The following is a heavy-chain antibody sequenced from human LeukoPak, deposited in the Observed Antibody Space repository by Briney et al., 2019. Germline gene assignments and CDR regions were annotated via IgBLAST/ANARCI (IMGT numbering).Heavy chain of an antibody. CDR2: IYYSGST. J-gene: IGHJ4*02. CDR1: GGSISSSSYY. CDR3: VSRITIFGVVIADYFAY. D-gene: IGHD3-3*01. Sequence: SETLSLTCTVSGGSISSSSYYWGWIRQPPGKGLEWIGSIYYSGSTYYNPSLKSRFTISVDTPKNQFSLKLSSVTAADTAVYYCVSRITIFGVVIADYFAYWGQGTLVTVSS. V-gene: IGHV4-39*01.